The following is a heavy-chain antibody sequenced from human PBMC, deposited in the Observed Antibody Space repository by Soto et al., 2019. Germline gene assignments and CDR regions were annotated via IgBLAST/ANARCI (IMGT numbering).Heavy chain of an antibody. CDR3: ARAVSHFYHYYYMDV. J-gene: IGHJ6*03. Sequence: QVQLVQSGAEVKKSGASVKVSCKASGYTFTTYDLSWVRQAPGQGLEWMGWISAFNGNTNYAQKLQGRVTMTTDTSTRTAYMELRSLRSDDTAVYYCARAVSHFYHYYYMDVWGKGTTLTVSS. D-gene: IGHD2-8*01. V-gene: IGHV1-18*01. CDR2: ISAFNGNT. CDR1: GYTFTTYD.